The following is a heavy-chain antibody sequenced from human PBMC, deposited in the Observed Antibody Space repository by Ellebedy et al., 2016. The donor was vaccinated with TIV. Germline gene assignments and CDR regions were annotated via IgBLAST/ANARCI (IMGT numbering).Heavy chain of an antibody. CDR2: INPNSGGT. CDR1: GYTFTGYY. CDR3: AREGLDYYGMDV. J-gene: IGHJ6*02. Sequence: ASVKVSXXASGYTFTGYYMHWVRQAPGQGLEWMGWINPNSGGTNYAQKFQGWVTMTRDTSISTAYMELSSLRSEDTAVYYCAREGLDYYGMDVWGQGTTVTVSS. V-gene: IGHV1-2*04.